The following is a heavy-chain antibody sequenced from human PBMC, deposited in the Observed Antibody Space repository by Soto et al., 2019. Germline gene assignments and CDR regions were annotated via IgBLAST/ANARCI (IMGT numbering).Heavy chain of an antibody. CDR2: IYYVGST. CDR3: ARWWSGSRQGFDP. CDR1: GGSITTSSYF. D-gene: IGHD3-3*01. J-gene: IGHJ5*02. V-gene: IGHV4-39*07. Sequence: SETLSLTCTVSGGSITTSSYFWGWIRQPPGKGLEWIGDIYYVGSTFYNPSLKSRVTISVDTSKNQFSLKLSSVTAADTAVYYCARWWSGSRQGFDPWGQGTLVTVSS.